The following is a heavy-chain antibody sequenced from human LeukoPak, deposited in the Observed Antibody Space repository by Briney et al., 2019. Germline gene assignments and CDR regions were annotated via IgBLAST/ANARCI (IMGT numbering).Heavy chain of an antibody. CDR2: INPSGGST. D-gene: IGHD3-10*01. CDR3: ARVRRRVGYGSGSYRPFDY. J-gene: IGHJ4*02. CDR1: GYTFTSYY. Sequence: RASVKVSCKASGYTFTSYYMQWVRQAPGQGLEWMGIINPSGGSTSYALKFQGRVTMTRDTSTSTVYMELSSLRSEDTAVYYCARVRRRVGYGSGSYRPFDYWGQGTLVTVSS. V-gene: IGHV1-46*01.